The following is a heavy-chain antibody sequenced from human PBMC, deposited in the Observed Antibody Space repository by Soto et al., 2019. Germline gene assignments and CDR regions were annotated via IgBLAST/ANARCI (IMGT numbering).Heavy chain of an antibody. D-gene: IGHD4-17*01. J-gene: IGHJ4*02. CDR1: GGSVTNSSYY. CDR3: VSQRTTVPTQAYFDY. V-gene: IGHV4-39*01. Sequence: SETLSLTCTVSGGSVTNSSYYWGWIRQSPGKGLEWIGSVYYRGRSYSKSSVKSRVTISVDTSKNRFSLSLNSVTASDTAVYFCVSQRTTVPTQAYFDYWGPGARVTVSS. CDR2: VYYRGRS.